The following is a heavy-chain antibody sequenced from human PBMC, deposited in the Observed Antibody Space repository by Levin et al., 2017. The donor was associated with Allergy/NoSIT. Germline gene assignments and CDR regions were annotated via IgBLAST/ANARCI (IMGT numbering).Heavy chain of an antibody. CDR3: AKDFPLNSRAQGYGMDV. V-gene: IGHV3-30*18. CDR1: GFTFSSYG. J-gene: IGHJ6*02. Sequence: GESLKISCAASGFTFSSYGMHWVRQAPGKGLEWVAVISYDGSNKYYADSVKGRFTISRDNSKNTLYLQMNSLRAEDTAVYYCAKDFPLNSRAQGYGMDVWGQGTTVTVSS. D-gene: IGHD1-7*01. CDR2: ISYDGSNK.